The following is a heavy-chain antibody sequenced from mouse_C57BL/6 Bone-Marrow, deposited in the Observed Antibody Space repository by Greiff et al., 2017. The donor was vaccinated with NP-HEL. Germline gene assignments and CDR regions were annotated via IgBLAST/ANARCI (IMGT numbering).Heavy chain of an antibody. V-gene: IGHV5-17*01. Sequence: EVQGVESGGGLVKPGGSLKLSCAASGFTFSDYGMHWVRQAPEKGLEWVAYISSGSSTIYYADTVKGRFTISRDNAKNTLFLQMTSLRSEDTAMYYCANYGSSAFAYWGQGTLVTVSA. CDR3: ANYGSSAFAY. CDR2: ISSGSSTI. J-gene: IGHJ3*01. CDR1: GFTFSDYG. D-gene: IGHD1-1*01.